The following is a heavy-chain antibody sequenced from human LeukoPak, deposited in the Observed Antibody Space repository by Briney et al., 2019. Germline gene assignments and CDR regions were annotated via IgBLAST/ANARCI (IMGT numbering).Heavy chain of an antibody. Sequence: GGSLRLSCAASGFTFDDYGMSWVRQAPGKGLEWVSGINWNGGSTGYADSVKGRFTISRDNAKNSLYLQMNSLRAEDTAVYYCARDFPQPYDILTGYYRGDNWFDPWGQGTLVTVSS. J-gene: IGHJ5*02. V-gene: IGHV3-20*04. D-gene: IGHD3-9*01. CDR3: ARDFPQPYDILTGYYRGDNWFDP. CDR1: GFTFDDYG. CDR2: INWNGGST.